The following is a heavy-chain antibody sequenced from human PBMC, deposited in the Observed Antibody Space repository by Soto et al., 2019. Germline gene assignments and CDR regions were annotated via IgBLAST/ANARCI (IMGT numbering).Heavy chain of an antibody. CDR2: ISGSSSMI. D-gene: IGHD3-16*01. J-gene: IGHJ4*02. CDR3: ARDRNPSQERLYALLGY. V-gene: IGHV3-48*01. CDR1: GFTVSSYS. Sequence: EVQLVESGGGLVQPGGSLRLSCAASGFTVSSYSMNWVRQAPGTGLEWVSYISGSSSMIYYADSVKGRSTISRDNAKNSLYLQMNSLRAEDTAVYYCARDRNPSQERLYALLGYWGQGTRVTVSS.